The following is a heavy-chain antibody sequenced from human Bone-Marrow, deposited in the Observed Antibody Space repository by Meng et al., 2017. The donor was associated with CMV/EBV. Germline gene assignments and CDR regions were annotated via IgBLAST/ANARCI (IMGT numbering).Heavy chain of an antibody. J-gene: IGHJ4*02. Sequence: RQVSGPGPGKPQPTQPLSVTCAVACISMGDYYCAWIRQPQGKCLGLIGHINYSGSTNYYPSLKVRVTISVDTSKNQFSLKLSSVTAADTAVYYCARWAYYYDSSGLDYWGQGTLVTVSS. V-gene: IGHV4-30-4*01. CDR2: INYSGST. D-gene: IGHD3-22*01. CDR1: VACISMGDYY. CDR3: ARWAYYYDSSGLDY.